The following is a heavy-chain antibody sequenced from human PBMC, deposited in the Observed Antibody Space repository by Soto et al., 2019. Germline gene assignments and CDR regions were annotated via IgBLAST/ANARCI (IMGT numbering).Heavy chain of an antibody. CDR1: GFTFSDHY. Sequence: GGSLRLSCAASGFTFSDHYMDWVRQAPGKGLEWVGRSRNKANRYTTEYAASVKGRFTISRDDSKDSLYLQMNSLKIEDTAVYYCASRGDGRYRDFDCWGQGTLVTVSS. V-gene: IGHV3-72*01. CDR2: SRNKANRYTT. D-gene: IGHD3-16*02. J-gene: IGHJ4*02. CDR3: ASRGDGRYRDFDC.